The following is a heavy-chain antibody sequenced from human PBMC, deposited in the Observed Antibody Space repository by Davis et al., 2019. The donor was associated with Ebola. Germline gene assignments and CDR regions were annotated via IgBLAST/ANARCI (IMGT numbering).Heavy chain of an antibody. J-gene: IGHJ4*02. CDR2: ISSSSSTI. CDR3: ARVPIVATIRADY. V-gene: IGHV3-48*02. CDR1: GFTFSPHS. D-gene: IGHD5-12*01. Sequence: GESPKTSCASSGFTFSPHSMNSVRQAPGKGLEWVSYISSSSSTIYYADSVKGRFTISRDNAKNSLYLQMNSLRDEDTAVYYCARVPIVATIRADYWGQGTLVTVSS.